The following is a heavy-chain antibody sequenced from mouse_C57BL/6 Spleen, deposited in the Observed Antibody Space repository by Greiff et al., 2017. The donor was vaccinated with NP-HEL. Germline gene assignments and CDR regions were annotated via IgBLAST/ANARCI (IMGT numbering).Heavy chain of an antibody. J-gene: IGHJ4*01. V-gene: IGHV1-55*01. D-gene: IGHD2-4*01. CDR3: ARRGYDYDEAMDY. CDR1: GYTFTSYW. Sequence: QVQLQQPGAELVKPGASVKMSCKASGYTFTSYWITWVKQRPGQGLEWIGDIYPGSGSTNYNEKFKSKATLTVDTSSSTAYMQLSSLTSEDSAVYYCARRGYDYDEAMDYWGKGTSVTVSS. CDR2: IYPGSGST.